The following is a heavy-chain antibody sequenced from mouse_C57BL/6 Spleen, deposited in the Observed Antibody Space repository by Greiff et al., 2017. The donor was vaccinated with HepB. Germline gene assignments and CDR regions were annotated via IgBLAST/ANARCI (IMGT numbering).Heavy chain of an antibody. Sequence: QVQLQQSGAELARPGASVKLSCKASGYTFTSYGISWVKQRTGQGLEWIGEIYPRSGNTYYNEKFKGKATLTADKSSSTAYMELRSLTSEDSAVYVCARGELRPDYYAMDYWGQGTSVTVSS. V-gene: IGHV1-81*01. CDR2: IYPRSGNT. CDR1: GYTFTSYG. CDR3: ARGELRPDYYAMDY. J-gene: IGHJ4*01. D-gene: IGHD3-2*02.